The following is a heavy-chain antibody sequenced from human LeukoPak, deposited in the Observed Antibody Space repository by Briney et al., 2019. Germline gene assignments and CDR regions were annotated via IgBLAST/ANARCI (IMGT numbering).Heavy chain of an antibody. J-gene: IGHJ3*02. Sequence: ASVKVSCKTSGYTFTDYYMHWVRQAPGQGLEWMGWINPHSGGTYYAQKFQGRVTMTRDSSTSTAYMELSNLRSDDTAVYYCARDGPSKVRAVIPFDIWGQGTMVTVSS. CDR3: ARDGPSKVRAVIPFDI. V-gene: IGHV1-2*02. CDR2: INPHSGGT. D-gene: IGHD3-10*01. CDR1: GYTFTDYY.